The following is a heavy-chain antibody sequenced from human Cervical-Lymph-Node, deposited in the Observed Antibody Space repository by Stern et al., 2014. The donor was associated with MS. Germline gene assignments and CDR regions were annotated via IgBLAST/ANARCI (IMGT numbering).Heavy chain of an antibody. D-gene: IGHD1-7*01. Sequence: VQLVESGAGVPKPGSSVKVSCKASGGSFSKFPSSWVRPAPGQGLEWVGGMFPVVGTPTYAQEFRGRVTITANVSTSTVYMELSSLRSDDTAVYYGALSSETSDRWNSLGYDLWGQGTLVTVSS. CDR3: ALSSETSDRWNSLGYDL. V-gene: IGHV1-69*01. CDR2: MFPVVGTP. J-gene: IGHJ5*02. CDR1: GGSFSKFP.